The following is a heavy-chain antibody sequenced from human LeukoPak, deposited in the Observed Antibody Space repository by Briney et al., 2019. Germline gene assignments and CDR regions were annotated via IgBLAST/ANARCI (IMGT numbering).Heavy chain of an antibody. V-gene: IGHV4-39*07. CDR3: ARGAVNYVLPDY. D-gene: IGHD3-10*01. J-gene: IGHJ4*02. CDR1: GGSISSSSYY. CDR2: IYYSGST. Sequence: PSETLSLTCTVSGGSISSSSYYWGWIRQPPGEGLEWIGSIYYSGSTYYNPFLKSRVTISVDTSKNQFSLKLSSVTAADTAVYYCARGAVNYVLPDYWGQGTLVTVSS.